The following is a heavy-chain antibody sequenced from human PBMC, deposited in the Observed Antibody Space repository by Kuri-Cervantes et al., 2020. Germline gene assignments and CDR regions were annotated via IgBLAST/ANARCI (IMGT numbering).Heavy chain of an antibody. CDR2: ISWNSGSI. V-gene: IGHV3-9*01. D-gene: IGHD3-22*01. Sequence: GGSLRLSCAASGLTFDDYAMHWVRQAPGKGLEWVSGISWNSGSIGYADSVKGRFTIPRDNAKNTLYLQMNSLRAEDTAVYYCARLGVLITYYYGMDVWGQGTTVTVSS. CDR3: ARLGVLITYYYGMDV. J-gene: IGHJ6*02. CDR1: GLTFDDYA.